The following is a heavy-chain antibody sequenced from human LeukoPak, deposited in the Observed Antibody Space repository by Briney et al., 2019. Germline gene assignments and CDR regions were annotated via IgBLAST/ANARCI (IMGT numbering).Heavy chain of an antibody. Sequence: PGRSLRLSCAASGFTFSSYAMHWVRQAPGKGLEWVAVISYDGSNKYYADSVKGRFTISRDNSKNTLYLQMNSLRAEDTAVYYCARDDSGLGAFDIWGQGTMVTVSS. CDR2: ISYDGSNK. V-gene: IGHV3-30-3*01. D-gene: IGHD3-22*01. CDR1: GFTFSSYA. CDR3: ARDDSGLGAFDI. J-gene: IGHJ3*02.